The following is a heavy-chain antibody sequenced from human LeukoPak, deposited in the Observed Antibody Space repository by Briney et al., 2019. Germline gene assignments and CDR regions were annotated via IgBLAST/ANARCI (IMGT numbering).Heavy chain of an antibody. CDR1: GGSISSGSYY. CDR2: IYTSGST. J-gene: IGHJ6*03. Sequence: PSETLSLTCTVSGGSISSGSYYWSWIRQPAGKGLEWIGRIYTSGSTNYNPSLKSRVTISVDTSKNQSSLKLRSVTAADTAVYYCARVSWFPGTSYYYMDVWGKGTTVTVSS. V-gene: IGHV4-61*02. D-gene: IGHD1-1*01. CDR3: ARVSWFPGTSYYYMDV.